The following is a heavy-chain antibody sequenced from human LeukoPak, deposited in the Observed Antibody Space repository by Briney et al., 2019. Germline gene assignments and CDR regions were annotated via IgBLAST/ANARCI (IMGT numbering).Heavy chain of an antibody. J-gene: IGHJ4*02. D-gene: IGHD5-12*01. V-gene: IGHV3-23*01. CDR3: AKASHSGYDSYFFDY. Sequence: PGGSLRLSCAASGFTFSSYAMSWVCQAPGKGLEWVSAISGSGGSTDYADSVKGRFTISRDNSKNTLYLQMNSLRAEDTAVYYCAKASHSGYDSYFFDYWGQGTLVTVSS. CDR2: ISGSGGST. CDR1: GFTFSSYA.